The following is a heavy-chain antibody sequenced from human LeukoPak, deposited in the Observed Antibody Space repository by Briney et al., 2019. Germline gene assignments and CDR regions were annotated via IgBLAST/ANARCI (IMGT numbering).Heavy chain of an antibody. CDR2: INPNSGGT. V-gene: IGHV1-2*02. Sequence: GASVKVSCKASGYTFTGYYMHWVRQAPGQGLEWMGWINPNSGGTNYAQKFQGRVTMTRDTSISTAYMELSRLGSDDTAVYYCARDDYGDYLGAFDIWGQGTMVTVSS. J-gene: IGHJ3*02. CDR1: GYTFTGYY. CDR3: ARDDYGDYLGAFDI. D-gene: IGHD4-17*01.